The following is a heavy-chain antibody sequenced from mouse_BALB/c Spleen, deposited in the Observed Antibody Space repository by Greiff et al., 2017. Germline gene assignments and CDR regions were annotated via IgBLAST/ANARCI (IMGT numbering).Heavy chain of an antibody. J-gene: IGHJ3*01. D-gene: IGHD1-2*01. CDR2: ISSGSSTI. Sequence: DVKLVESGGGLVQPGGSRKLSCAASGFTFSSFGMHWVRQAPEKGLEWVAYISSGSSTIYYADTVKGRFTISRDNPKNTLFLQMTSLRSEDTAMYYCARSGITTATDWFAYWGQGTLVTVSA. V-gene: IGHV5-17*02. CDR3: ARSGITTATDWFAY. CDR1: GFTFSSFG.